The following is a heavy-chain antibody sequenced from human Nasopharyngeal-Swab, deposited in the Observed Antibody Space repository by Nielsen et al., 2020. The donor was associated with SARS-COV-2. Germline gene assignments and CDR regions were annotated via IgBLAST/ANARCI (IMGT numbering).Heavy chain of an antibody. CDR1: GFTFSPYT. CDR3: ARERGGGYGDY. V-gene: IGHV3-48*04. J-gene: IGHJ4*02. Sequence: GESLQITCAPSGFTFSPYTMTWVRQAPGNGLQWISYITSGNSVQYADSVRGRFTISRDNAKNSLYLQMNSLTAEDTAVYYCARERGGGYGDYWGQGTMVTVSS. D-gene: IGHD5-12*01. CDR2: ITSGNSV.